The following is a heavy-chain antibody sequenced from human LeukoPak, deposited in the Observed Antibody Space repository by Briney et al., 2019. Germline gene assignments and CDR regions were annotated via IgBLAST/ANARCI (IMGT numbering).Heavy chain of an antibody. CDR2: INHSGST. V-gene: IGHV4-34*01. Sequence: SETLSLTCAVYGGSFSGYYWSWIRQPPGKGLEWIGEINHSGSTNYSPSLKSRVTISVDTSKNQFSLKLSSVTAADTAVYYCARGALGQQLVPTKRYNWFDPWGQGTLVTVSS. J-gene: IGHJ5*02. CDR3: ARGALGQQLVPTKRYNWFDP. CDR1: GGSFSGYY. D-gene: IGHD6-13*01.